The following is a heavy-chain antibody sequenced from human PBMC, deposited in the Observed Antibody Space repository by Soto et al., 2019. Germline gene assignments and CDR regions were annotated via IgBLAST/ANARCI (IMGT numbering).Heavy chain of an antibody. Sequence: VKVSCKASGGNFSSYAMSAVRQAPGQGLEWMGGIIPIFGKANYAQKFQGRVTITADESTSTAYMELSSLTSEDTAVYHCARGVAYDDAFDIWRQGTMVTVSS. CDR1: GGNFSSYA. CDR3: ARGVAYDDAFDI. D-gene: IGHD5-12*01. CDR2: IIPIFGKA. V-gene: IGHV1-69*13. J-gene: IGHJ3*02.